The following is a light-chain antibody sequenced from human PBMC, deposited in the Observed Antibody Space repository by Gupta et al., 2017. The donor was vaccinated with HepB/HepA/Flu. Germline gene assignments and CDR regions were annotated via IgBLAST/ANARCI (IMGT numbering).Light chain of an antibody. V-gene: IGKV1-39*01. Sequence: DIQMTQSPSSLSASLGDRVTITCRASQSISTYLNWYQQKPGKVPKLLLYSASRVQSGVPSRFSGSGFSTDFTLTISSLLPEDFVTYYCQQRYSILSTFGQGTKVEIK. CDR2: SAS. J-gene: IGKJ2*01. CDR1: QSISTY. CDR3: QQRYSILST.